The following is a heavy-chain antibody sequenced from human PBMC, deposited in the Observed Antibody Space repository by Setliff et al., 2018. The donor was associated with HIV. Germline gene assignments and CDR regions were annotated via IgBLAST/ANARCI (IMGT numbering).Heavy chain of an antibody. CDR1: GYSFARHG. D-gene: IGHD6-19*01. V-gene: IGHV1-18*01. J-gene: IGHJ3*02. CDR3: GRVPYRSAWFSGGHDAFDI. Sequence: ASVKVSCKASGYSFARHGLSWVRQAPGQGLEWMGWISGFNGNTEYAQSFQDRVAMTTETATSTAYMEMRSLRSDDTAVYFCGRVPYRSAWFSGGHDAFDIWGQGTMVTVSS. CDR2: ISGFNGNT.